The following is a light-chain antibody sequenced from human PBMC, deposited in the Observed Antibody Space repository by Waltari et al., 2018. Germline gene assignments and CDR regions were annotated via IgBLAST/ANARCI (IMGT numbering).Light chain of an antibody. CDR3: QQTYSTPLT. J-gene: IGKJ4*01. V-gene: IGKV1-39*01. Sequence: TWRASQSISTYLNWYQQKPGEAPKLLIYAISHLQSGVPSRFSGSGSGTDFTLTISDLQPEDFAVYSCQQTYSTPLTFGGGTKVEIK. CDR1: QSISTY. CDR2: AIS.